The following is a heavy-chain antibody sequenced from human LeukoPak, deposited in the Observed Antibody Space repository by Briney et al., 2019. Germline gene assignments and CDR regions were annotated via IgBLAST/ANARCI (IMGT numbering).Heavy chain of an antibody. V-gene: IGHV1-8*01. CDR3: ARRYYYDGSGLRLDV. CDR1: GYTFTSYD. Sequence: ASVKVSCKASGYTFTSYDINWVRQAAGQGLEWMGWMNPNSGNAAYAQKFQGRVTMTRDTSISTAYMELSSLRSEDTAVYYYARRYYYDGSGLRLDVWGKGTPVTVSS. D-gene: IGHD3-22*01. J-gene: IGHJ6*04. CDR2: MNPNSGNA.